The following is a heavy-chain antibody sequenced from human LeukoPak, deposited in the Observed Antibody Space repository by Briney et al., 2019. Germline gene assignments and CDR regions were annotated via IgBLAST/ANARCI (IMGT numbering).Heavy chain of an antibody. Sequence: GGSLRLSCVASGFTFNTYWIHWVRQGPGKGLVWVSLTSADGTATTYADSVNGRFTVSRDNAKNTLYLQMNSLRAEDAAVYYCARGLAGAYRIMDVWGQGTTVTVS. J-gene: IGHJ6*02. D-gene: IGHD6-19*01. V-gene: IGHV3-74*01. CDR1: GFTFNTYW. CDR2: TSADGTAT. CDR3: ARGLAGAYRIMDV.